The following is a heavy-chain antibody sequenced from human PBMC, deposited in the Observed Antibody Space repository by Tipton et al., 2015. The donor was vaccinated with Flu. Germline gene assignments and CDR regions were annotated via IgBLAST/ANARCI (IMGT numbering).Heavy chain of an antibody. CDR3: ARTGYNSSWLYFQH. Sequence: TLSLTCTVSGGSISSGSYYWTWIRQPAGKGLEWIGEINHSGSTNYNPSLKSRVTISVDTSKNQFSLKLSSVTAADTAVYYCARTGYNSSWLYFQHWGQGTLVTVSS. V-gene: IGHV4-61*09. J-gene: IGHJ1*01. CDR2: INHSGST. CDR1: GGSISSGSYY. D-gene: IGHD6-13*01.